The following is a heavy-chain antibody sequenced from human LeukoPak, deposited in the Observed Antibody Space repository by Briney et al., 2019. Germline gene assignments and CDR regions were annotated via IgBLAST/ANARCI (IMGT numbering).Heavy chain of an antibody. J-gene: IGHJ4*02. CDR3: ARASAVY. CDR1: GFSFRSYA. CDR2: ISYDGSNK. Sequence: GGSLRLSCAASGFSFRSYAMNWVRQAPGKGLEWVAVISYDGSNKYYADSVKGRFTISRDNSKNTLYLQMNSLRAEDTAVYYYARASAVYWGQGTLVTVSS. V-gene: IGHV3-30-3*01. D-gene: IGHD3-10*01.